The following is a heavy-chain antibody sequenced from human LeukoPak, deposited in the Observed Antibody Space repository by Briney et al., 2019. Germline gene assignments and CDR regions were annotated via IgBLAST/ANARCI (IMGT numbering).Heavy chain of an antibody. Sequence: GGSLRLSCAASGFTFSSYEMNWVRQAPGKGLEWVSYISSSGSTIYYADSVKGRFTISRDNAKNSLYLQMNSLRAEDTAVYYCARVGDTAMVFDYWGQGTPVTVSS. D-gene: IGHD5-18*01. CDR1: GFTFSSYE. CDR3: ARVGDTAMVFDY. V-gene: IGHV3-48*03. CDR2: ISSSGSTI. J-gene: IGHJ4*02.